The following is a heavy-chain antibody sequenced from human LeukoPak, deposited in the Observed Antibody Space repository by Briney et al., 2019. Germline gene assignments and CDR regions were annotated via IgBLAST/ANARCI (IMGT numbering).Heavy chain of an antibody. Sequence: GGSLRLSCAASGFTFSSYSMNWVRQAPGKGLEWASSISSSSSYIYYADSVKGRFTISRDNAKNSLYLQMNSLRAEDTAVYYCARLGEHYDFWSGYSFDYWGQGTLVTVSS. CDR2: ISSSSSYI. CDR1: GFTFSSYS. CDR3: ARLGEHYDFWSGYSFDY. J-gene: IGHJ4*02. D-gene: IGHD3-3*01. V-gene: IGHV3-21*01.